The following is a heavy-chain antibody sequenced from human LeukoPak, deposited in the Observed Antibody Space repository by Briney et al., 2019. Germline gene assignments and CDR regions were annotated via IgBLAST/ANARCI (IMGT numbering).Heavy chain of an antibody. CDR3: ARRGGYYYYYYYMDV. V-gene: IGHV3-64*01. Sequence: GGSLRLSCAASGFTFSSYGIHWVRQAAGKGLEYVSAISSNGGSTYYANSVKGRFTISRDNSKNTLYLQMGSLRAEDMAVYYCARRGGYYYYYYYMDVWGKGTTVTISS. CDR2: ISSNGGST. CDR1: GFTFSSYG. J-gene: IGHJ6*03. D-gene: IGHD3-16*01.